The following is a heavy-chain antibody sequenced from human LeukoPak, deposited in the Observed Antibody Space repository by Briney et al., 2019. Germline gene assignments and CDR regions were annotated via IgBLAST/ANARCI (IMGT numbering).Heavy chain of an antibody. CDR2: ISSSSSYI. Sequence: GGSLRLSCAASGFIFSSYSMNWVRQAPGKGLEWVSFISSSSSYIYYADSVKGRFTISRDNAKNTLYLQMNSLRAEDTAVYYCAKGLTIFGVVITYYYYMDVWGKGTTVTVSS. CDR3: AKGLTIFGVVITYYYYMDV. J-gene: IGHJ6*03. V-gene: IGHV3-21*04. CDR1: GFIFSSYS. D-gene: IGHD3-3*01.